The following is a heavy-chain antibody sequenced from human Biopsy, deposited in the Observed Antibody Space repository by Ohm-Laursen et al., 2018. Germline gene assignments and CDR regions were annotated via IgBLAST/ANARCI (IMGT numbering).Heavy chain of an antibody. CDR2: ISETSSHI. CDR3: ARDSRRTAREGGMDV. D-gene: IGHD6-6*01. CDR1: GFTFSDHY. V-gene: IGHV3-69-1*01. Sequence: SLRLSCAASGFTFSDHYMEWVRQAPGKGLEWISYISETSSHIYDADSVKGRFTVARDSAKNSLYLQLNSLRAEDTAVYYCARDSRRTAREGGMDVWGQGTTVTVSS. J-gene: IGHJ6*02.